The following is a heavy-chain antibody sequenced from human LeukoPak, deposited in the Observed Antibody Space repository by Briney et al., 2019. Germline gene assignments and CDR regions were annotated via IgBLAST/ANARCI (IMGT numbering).Heavy chain of an antibody. D-gene: IGHD2-2*01. V-gene: IGHV1-18*01. CDR3: ARATLLGLPAATLGSAFDI. CDR1: GYTFTSYG. Sequence: ASAKVSCKASGYTFTSYGISWVRQAPGQGLEWMGWISAHNGNTNYAQKLQGRVTMTTDTSTSTAYMELRSLRSDDTAVYYCARATLLGLPAATLGSAFDIWGQGTMVTVSS. CDR2: ISAHNGNT. J-gene: IGHJ3*02.